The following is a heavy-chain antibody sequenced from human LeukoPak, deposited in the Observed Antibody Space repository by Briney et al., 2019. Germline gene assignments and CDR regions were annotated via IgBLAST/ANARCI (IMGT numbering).Heavy chain of an antibody. V-gene: IGHV4-30-4*08. J-gene: IGHJ6*03. CDR3: ARVNTLAPLYYYYYMDV. Sequence: ASETLSLTCTVSGGSISSGDYYWSWIRQPPGKGLEWIGYIYYSGSTYYSPSLKSRVTISVDTSKNQFSLKLSSVTAADTAVYYCARVNTLAPLYYYYYMDVWGKGTTVTVSS. CDR1: GGSISSGDYY. D-gene: IGHD2/OR15-2a*01. CDR2: IYYSGST.